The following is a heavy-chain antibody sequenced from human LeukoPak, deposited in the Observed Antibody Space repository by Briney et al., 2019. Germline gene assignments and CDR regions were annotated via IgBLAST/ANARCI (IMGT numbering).Heavy chain of an antibody. V-gene: IGHV3-66*01. J-gene: IGHJ4*02. CDR2: IYNDGTT. CDR1: GFAVISHY. D-gene: IGHD3-16*01. Sequence: GGSLRLSCAASGFAVISHYMSWVRQAPGRGLEWVSVIYNDGTTYYADSVKGRFILSRDISKNTLYLQMNNLRAEDTAVYYCARDSYSRYWGQGTLVSVSS. CDR3: ARDSYSRY.